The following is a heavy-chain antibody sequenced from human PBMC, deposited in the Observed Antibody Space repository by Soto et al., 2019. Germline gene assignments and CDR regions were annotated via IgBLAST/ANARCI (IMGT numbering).Heavy chain of an antibody. V-gene: IGHV1-69*01. Sequence: QVRLDQSGAEMKKPGSSVKVFCRSSGGTFSTYSFSWVRQAPGQGLALMGGIIPVSGSAQYAQSSQGRVTITADESTSTVFPELTSLTFEDTAIYYCARDGGYSAYEPPPVFDSWGQGTVVTVSS. CDR2: IIPVSGSA. D-gene: IGHD5-12*01. CDR1: GGTFSTYS. J-gene: IGHJ4*02. CDR3: ARDGGYSAYEPPPVFDS.